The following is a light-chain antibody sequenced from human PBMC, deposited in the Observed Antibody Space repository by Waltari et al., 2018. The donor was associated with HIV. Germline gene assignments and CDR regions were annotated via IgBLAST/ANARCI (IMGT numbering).Light chain of an antibody. CDR1: QGIRSW. J-gene: IGKJ1*01. CDR2: AAS. CDR3: QQANSFPPWT. V-gene: IGKV1-12*01. Sequence: DIQMPQSPSSVSASVGDRVPLTCRASQGIRSWLAWYQQKPGKAPKLLIYAASSLQSGVPSRFSGSGAGTDFTLTISSLQPEDFATYYCQQANSFPPWTFGQGTKVEIK.